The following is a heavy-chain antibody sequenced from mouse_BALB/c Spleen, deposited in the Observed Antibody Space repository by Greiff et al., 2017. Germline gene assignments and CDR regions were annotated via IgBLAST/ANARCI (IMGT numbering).Heavy chain of an antibody. V-gene: IGHV5-9-4*01. CDR3: ARASLLAYAMDY. CDR1: GFTFSSYA. CDR2: ISSGGSYT. Sequence: EVKLMESGGGLVKPGGSLKLSCAASGFTFSSYAMSWVRQSPEKRLEWVAEISSGGSYTYYPDTVTGRFTISRDNAKNTLYLEMSSLRSEDTAMYYCARASLLAYAMDYWGQGTSVTVSS. J-gene: IGHJ4*01.